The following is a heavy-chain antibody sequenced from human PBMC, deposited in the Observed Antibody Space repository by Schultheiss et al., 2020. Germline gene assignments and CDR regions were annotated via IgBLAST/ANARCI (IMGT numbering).Heavy chain of an antibody. V-gene: IGHV4-59*12. CDR3: ARVKGWVDP. CDR1: GGSISSYY. Sequence: SETLSLTCTVSGGSISSYYWSWIRQPPGKGLEWIGYIYYSGSTNYNPSLKSRVTISVDTSKNQFSLDVMSAVSADTAMYYCARVKGWVDPWGMVTL. J-gene: IGHJ5*02. CDR2: IYYSGST.